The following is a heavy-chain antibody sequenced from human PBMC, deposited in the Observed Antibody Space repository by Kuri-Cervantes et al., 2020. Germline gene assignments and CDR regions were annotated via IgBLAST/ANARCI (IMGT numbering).Heavy chain of an antibody. CDR1: GFTFSSYG. Sequence: GGSLRLSCAASGFTFSSYGMHWVRQAPGKGLEWVAVISYGGSNKYYADSVKGRFTISRDNSKNTLYLQMNSLRAEDTAVYYCAKDRISSSWYYYYYYGMDVWGQGTTVTVSS. D-gene: IGHD6-13*01. V-gene: IGHV3-30*18. CDR3: AKDRISSSWYYYYYYGMDV. CDR2: ISYGGSNK. J-gene: IGHJ6*02.